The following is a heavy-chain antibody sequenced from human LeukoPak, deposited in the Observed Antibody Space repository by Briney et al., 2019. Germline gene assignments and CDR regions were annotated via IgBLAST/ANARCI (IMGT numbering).Heavy chain of an antibody. CDR3: ARHPSIAVAAHSVVYWYFDL. Sequence: SETLSLTCAVYGGSFSGYYWSWIRQPPGKGLEWIGEINHSGCTNYNPSLKSRVTISVDTSKNQFSLKLSSVTAADTAVYYCARHPSIAVAAHSVVYWYFDLWGRGTLVTVSS. D-gene: IGHD6-19*01. J-gene: IGHJ2*01. V-gene: IGHV4-34*01. CDR2: INHSGCT. CDR1: GGSFSGYY.